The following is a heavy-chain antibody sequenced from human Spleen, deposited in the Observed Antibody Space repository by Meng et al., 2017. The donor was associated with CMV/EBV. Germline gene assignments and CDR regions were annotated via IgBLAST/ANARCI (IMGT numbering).Heavy chain of an antibody. CDR2: IIPIFGTA. V-gene: IGHV1-69*05. J-gene: IGHJ2*01. CDR3: ARGEREGYCSSTSCHSWYFDL. CDR1: SYA. Sequence: SYAISWVRQAPGQGLEWMGGIIPIFGTANYAHKFQGRVTITTDESTSTAYMEPSSLRSEDTAVYYCARGEREGYCSSTSCHSWYFDLWGRGTLVTVSS. D-gene: IGHD2-2*01.